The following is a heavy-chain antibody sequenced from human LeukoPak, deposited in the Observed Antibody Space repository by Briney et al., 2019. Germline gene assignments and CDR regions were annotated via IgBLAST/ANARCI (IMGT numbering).Heavy chain of an antibody. V-gene: IGHV4-59*08. CDR2: IYYSGST. Sequence: SETLSLTCTVSGGSISSYYWSWIRQPPGKGLEWIGYIYYSGSTNYNPSPKSRVTISVETSKNQFSLKLSSVTAADTAVYYCARRGAGSEIYFDYWGQGTLVTVSS. CDR3: ARRGAGSEIYFDY. D-gene: IGHD6-19*01. J-gene: IGHJ4*02. CDR1: GGSISSYY.